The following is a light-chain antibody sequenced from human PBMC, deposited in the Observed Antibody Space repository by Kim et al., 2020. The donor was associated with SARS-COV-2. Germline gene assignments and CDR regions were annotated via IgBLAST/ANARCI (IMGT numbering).Light chain of an antibody. J-gene: IGKJ3*01. CDR1: QSISSY. CDR3: QQRSSWLFT. V-gene: IGKV3-11*01. Sequence: EIVLTQSPATLSLSPGESATLSCRASQSISSYLACYQQKPGQAPRLLIADASNRATGIPARFSGSGSGTDFTLTISSLEPEDFAVYYCQQRSSWLFTFGPGTKVDIK. CDR2: DAS.